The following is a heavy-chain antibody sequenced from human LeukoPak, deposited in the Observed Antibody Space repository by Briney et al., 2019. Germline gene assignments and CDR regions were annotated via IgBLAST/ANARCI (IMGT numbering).Heavy chain of an antibody. CDR1: GFTFSSYG. J-gene: IGHJ6*03. CDR3: AKAGRHGCSSTSCYPLLGYMDV. Sequence: GGSLRLSCAASGFTFSSYGMHWVRQAPGKGLEWVAFIRYDGSNKYYADSVKGRFTISRDNSKNTLYLQMNSLRAEDTAVYYCAKAGRHGCSSTSCYPLLGYMDVWGKGTTVTVSS. CDR2: IRYDGSNK. V-gene: IGHV3-30*02. D-gene: IGHD2-2*01.